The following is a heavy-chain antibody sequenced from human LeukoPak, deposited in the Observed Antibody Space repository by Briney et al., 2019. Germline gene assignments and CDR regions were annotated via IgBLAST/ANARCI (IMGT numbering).Heavy chain of an antibody. J-gene: IGHJ4*02. V-gene: IGHV4-39*01. CDR3: ARLDY. Sequence: SETLSLTCTVSGGSISSSSYYWGWVRQPPGEGLEWIGSIYYSGSTYYNPSLKSRVTISVDTSKNQFSLKLSSVTAADTAVYYCARLDYWGQGTLVTVSS. CDR2: IYYSGST. CDR1: GGSISSSSYY.